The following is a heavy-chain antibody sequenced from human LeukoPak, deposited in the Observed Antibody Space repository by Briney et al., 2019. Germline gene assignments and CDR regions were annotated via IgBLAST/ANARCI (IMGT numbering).Heavy chain of an antibody. CDR1: GYTFTGYY. CDR3: ARGVGVVPAAVDY. CDR2: ISAYNGNR. V-gene: IGHV1-18*04. D-gene: IGHD2-2*01. J-gene: IGHJ4*02. Sequence: ASVKVSCKASGYTFTGYYMHWVRQAPGQGLEWMGWISAYNGNRNYAQKVQGRVTMTTDTSTSTAYMELRSLRSDDTAVYYCARGVGVVPAAVDYWGQGTLVTVSS.